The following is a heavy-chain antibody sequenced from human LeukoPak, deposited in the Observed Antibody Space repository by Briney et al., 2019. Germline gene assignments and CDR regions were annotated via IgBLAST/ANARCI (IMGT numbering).Heavy chain of an antibody. J-gene: IGHJ4*02. CDR3: ASGVNYFDY. D-gene: IGHD3-3*01. CDR2: ISSRSSYI. V-gene: IGHV3-21*01. Sequence: GGSLRLSCAASGFTFSSYGMHWVRQAPGKGLEWVSSISSRSSYIFYADSVKGRFTISRDNAKKSLYLQMNSLRAEDTAVYYCASGVNYFDYWGQGTLVTVSS. CDR1: GFTFSSYG.